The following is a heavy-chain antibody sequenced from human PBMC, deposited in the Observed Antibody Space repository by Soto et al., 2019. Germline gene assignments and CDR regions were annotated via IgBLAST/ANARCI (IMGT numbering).Heavy chain of an antibody. CDR1: GYTFTSYG. Sequence: QVQLVQSGAEVKKPGASVKVSRKASGYTFTSYGISWVRQAPGQGLEWMGWISAYNGNTNYAQKLQGRVTMTTDTSTSTAYMELRSLRSDDTAVYYCARAKFYGSSWSTGGWFDPWGQGTLVTVSS. J-gene: IGHJ5*02. V-gene: IGHV1-18*01. CDR2: ISAYNGNT. D-gene: IGHD6-13*01. CDR3: ARAKFYGSSWSTGGWFDP.